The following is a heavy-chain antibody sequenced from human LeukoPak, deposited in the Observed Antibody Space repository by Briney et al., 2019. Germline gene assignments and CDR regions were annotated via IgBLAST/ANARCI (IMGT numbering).Heavy chain of an antibody. Sequence: SETLSLTCTVSGGSISSGDYYWSWIRQPPGKGLEWIGYIYYSGSTYYNPSLKSRVTISVDTSKNQFSLKLSSVTAADMAVYYCARESYYGSGPRFDYWGQGTQVTVSS. V-gene: IGHV4-30-4*01. CDR2: IYYSGST. D-gene: IGHD3-10*01. J-gene: IGHJ4*02. CDR3: ARESYYGSGPRFDY. CDR1: GGSISSGDYY.